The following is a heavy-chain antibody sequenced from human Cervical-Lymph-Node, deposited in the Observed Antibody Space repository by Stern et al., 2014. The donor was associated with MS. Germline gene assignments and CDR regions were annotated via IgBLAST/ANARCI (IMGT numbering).Heavy chain of an antibody. D-gene: IGHD2-15*01. CDR2: STPIFGTA. CDR1: GGTFSSYT. J-gene: IGHJ6*02. V-gene: IGHV1-69*08. Sequence: QVQLVQSGAEVKKPGSSVKVSCKAFGGTFSSYTMSWVRQAPGQGLEWMGRSTPIFGTANYAQKFQDRVTITPDKFTSTAYMALNSLRSEDTAVYYCAREALLGGNYYALDVWGQGTTVTVSS. CDR3: AREALLGGNYYALDV.